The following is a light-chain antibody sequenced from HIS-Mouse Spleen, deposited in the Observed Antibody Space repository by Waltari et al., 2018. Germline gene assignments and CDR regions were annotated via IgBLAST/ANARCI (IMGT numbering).Light chain of an antibody. CDR1: SSNIGSNY. J-gene: IGLJ3*02. Sequence: QSGLTQPTSASGTPGQRVTISCSGSSSNIGSNYVYWYQHLPGTAPKLLIYRNNQRPSGVPDRFSGSKSGTSASLAISGLRSEDEADYYCAAWDDSLSGPVFGGGTKLTVL. V-gene: IGLV1-47*01. CDR2: RNN. CDR3: AAWDDSLSGPV.